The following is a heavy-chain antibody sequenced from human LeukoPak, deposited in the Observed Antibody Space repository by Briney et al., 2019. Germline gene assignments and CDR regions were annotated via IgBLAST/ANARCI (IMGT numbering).Heavy chain of an antibody. Sequence: ASVKVSCKASGYTFTSYYMHWVRQAPGQGLEWMGIINPSGGSTSYAQKFQGRVTITADKSTSTAYMELSSLRSEDTAVYYCARADGDYAHYYYYYYMDVWGKGTTVTVSS. CDR3: ARADGDYAHYYYYYYMDV. CDR2: INPSGGST. V-gene: IGHV1-46*01. J-gene: IGHJ6*03. D-gene: IGHD4-17*01. CDR1: GYTFTSYY.